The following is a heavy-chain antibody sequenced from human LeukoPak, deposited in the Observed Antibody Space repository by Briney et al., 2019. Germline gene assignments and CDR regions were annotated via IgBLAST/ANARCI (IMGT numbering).Heavy chain of an antibody. CDR3: AKEGRSLQTY. Sequence: GRSLRLSCAGSGFIFNNYAMHWVRQPPGKGLEWVSGISWNSGSIDYADSVKGRFTISRDNAKNSLYLQMNSLRVEDTAVYYCAKEGRSLQTYWGQGTLVTVSS. D-gene: IGHD5-24*01. CDR2: ISWNSGSI. CDR1: GFIFNNYA. V-gene: IGHV3-9*01. J-gene: IGHJ4*02.